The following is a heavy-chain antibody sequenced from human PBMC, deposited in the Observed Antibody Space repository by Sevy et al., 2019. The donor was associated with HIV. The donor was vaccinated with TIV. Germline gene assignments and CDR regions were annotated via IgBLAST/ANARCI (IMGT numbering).Heavy chain of an antibody. CDR2: ISGSGGST. D-gene: IGHD3-22*01. Sequence: GGSLRLSCAASGFTFSGYAMSWVRQAPGKGLEWVSAISGSGGSTYYADSVKGRFTISRDNSKNTLYLQMNSLRAEDTAVYYCAKEGTMIVVVIQYYFDYWGQGTLVTVSS. V-gene: IGHV3-23*01. CDR1: GFTFSGYA. CDR3: AKEGTMIVVVIQYYFDY. J-gene: IGHJ4*02.